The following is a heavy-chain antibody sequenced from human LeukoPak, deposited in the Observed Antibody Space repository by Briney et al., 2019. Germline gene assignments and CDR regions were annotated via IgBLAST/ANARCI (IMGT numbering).Heavy chain of an antibody. Sequence: ASVKVSCKVSGYTFTDYYMRWVQQAPGKGLEWMGLVDPEDGETIYAEKFQGRVTITADTSTDTAYMELSSLRSEDTAVYYCATGVGCSSTSCSEGPFDYWGQGTLVTVSS. V-gene: IGHV1-69-2*01. CDR3: ATGVGCSSTSCSEGPFDY. CDR1: GYTFTDYY. D-gene: IGHD2-2*01. J-gene: IGHJ4*02. CDR2: VDPEDGET.